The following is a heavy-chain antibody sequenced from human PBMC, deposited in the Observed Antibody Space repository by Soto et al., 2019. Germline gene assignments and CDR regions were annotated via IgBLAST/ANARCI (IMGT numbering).Heavy chain of an antibody. Sequence: GESLKISCKGSGYSFTSYWISWVRQMPGKGLEWMGRIDPSDSYTNYSPSFQGHVTISADKSISTAYLQWSSLKASDTAMYYCATSQYYYGSGSFPNYGMDVWGQGTTVTVSS. CDR2: IDPSDSYT. CDR1: GYSFTSYW. CDR3: ATSQYYYGSGSFPNYGMDV. J-gene: IGHJ6*02. V-gene: IGHV5-10-1*01. D-gene: IGHD3-10*01.